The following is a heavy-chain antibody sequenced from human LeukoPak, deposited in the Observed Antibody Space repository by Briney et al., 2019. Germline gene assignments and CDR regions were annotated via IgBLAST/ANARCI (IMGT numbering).Heavy chain of an antibody. CDR3: ARAGVPGLFDY. V-gene: IGHV4-59*01. J-gene: IGHJ4*02. D-gene: IGHD1-1*01. Sequence: SETLSLTCTVSGGSISSYYWSWIRQPPGKGLEWIGYIYYSGSTNYNPSLKSRVTISVDTSKNKFSLKLSSVTAADTAVYYCARAGVPGLFDYWGQGTLVTVSS. CDR1: GGSISSYY. CDR2: IYYSGST.